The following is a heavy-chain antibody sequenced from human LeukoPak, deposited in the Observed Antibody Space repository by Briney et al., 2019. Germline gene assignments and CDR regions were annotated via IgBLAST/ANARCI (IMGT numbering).Heavy chain of an antibody. V-gene: IGHV3-53*01. CDR2: IYSGGST. CDR1: GFTVSSNY. D-gene: IGHD6-19*01. Sequence: GGSLRLSCAASGFTVSSNYMSWVRQAPGKGLEWVSVIYSGGSTYYADSVKGRFTISRDNSKNTLYLQMNSLRAEDTAVYYYARDSGGLDAFDIWGQGTMVTVSS. CDR3: ARDSGGLDAFDI. J-gene: IGHJ3*02.